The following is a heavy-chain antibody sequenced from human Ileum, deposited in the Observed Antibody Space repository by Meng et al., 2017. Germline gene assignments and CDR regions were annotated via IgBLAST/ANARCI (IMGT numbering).Heavy chain of an antibody. J-gene: IGHJ2*01. D-gene: IGHD6-13*01. Sequence: QVQLVQSGAEVKKPGASVKVSCKASGYTFTSYAMHWVRQAPGQRLEWMGWINAGNGNTKYSQKFQGRVTITRDTSASTAYMELSSLRSEDTAVYYCARDIAAAGSDWYFDLWGRGTLVTVSS. CDR1: GYTFTSYA. CDR3: ARDIAAAGSDWYFDL. V-gene: IGHV1-3*01. CDR2: INAGNGNT.